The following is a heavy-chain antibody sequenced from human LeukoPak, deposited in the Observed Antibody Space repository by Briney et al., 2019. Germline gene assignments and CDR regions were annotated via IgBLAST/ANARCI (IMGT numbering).Heavy chain of an antibody. CDR2: MNPNSGNT. J-gene: IGHJ6*02. Sequence: ASVKVSCKASGYTFTSYDINWVRQATGQGLEWMGWMNPNSGNTGYAQKFQGRVTMTRNTSISTAYMELSSLRSEDTAVYYCARYSSSWYRYYGMDVWGQGTTVTVSS. V-gene: IGHV1-8*01. CDR1: GYTFTSYD. D-gene: IGHD6-13*01. CDR3: ARYSSSWYRYYGMDV.